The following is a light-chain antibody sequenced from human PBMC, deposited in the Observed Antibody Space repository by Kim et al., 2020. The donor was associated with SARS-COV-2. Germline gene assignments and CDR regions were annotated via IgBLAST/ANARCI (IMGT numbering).Light chain of an antibody. CDR1: KLGDKY. CDR3: QAWDSSTAV. CDR2: QDS. Sequence: VSPGLTSSITCSGDKLGDKYACWYQQKPCQSPLLVIYQDSNRPSGTPARFSGSNPGNTATLTISGTQPMDEADYYCQAWDSSTAVFGGGTQLTVL. J-gene: IGLJ2*01. V-gene: IGLV3-1*01.